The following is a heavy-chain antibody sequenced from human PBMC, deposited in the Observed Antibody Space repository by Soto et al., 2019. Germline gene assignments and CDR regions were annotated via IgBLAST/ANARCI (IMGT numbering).Heavy chain of an antibody. CDR1: GFTFSSYA. V-gene: IGHV3-30*04. CDR2: IAYDGRNK. J-gene: IGHJ4*02. Sequence: QVQLVESGGGVVQPGRSLRLSCAASGFTFSSYAMHWVRQAPGKGLEWVAVIAYDGRNKYYADSVKGRFTISRDNSKNSLYLQMTSLRIEDTAAYYCARELERVFDYWGQGTLVTVSS. D-gene: IGHD1-1*01. CDR3: ARELERVFDY.